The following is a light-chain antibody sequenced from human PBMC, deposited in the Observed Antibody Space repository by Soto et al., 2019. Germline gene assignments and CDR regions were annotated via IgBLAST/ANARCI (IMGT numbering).Light chain of an antibody. CDR1: QSITNNY. CDR3: QQYGSSPGT. J-gene: IGKJ1*01. Sequence: EIVLTQSPGTLSLSPGERATLSCRASQSITNNYLAWYQQKPGQAPRLLIYDASSRPTDIPARFSGSGSGTDFTLTIGRLEPEDFAVYYCQQYGSSPGTFGQGTKV. V-gene: IGKV3-20*01. CDR2: DAS.